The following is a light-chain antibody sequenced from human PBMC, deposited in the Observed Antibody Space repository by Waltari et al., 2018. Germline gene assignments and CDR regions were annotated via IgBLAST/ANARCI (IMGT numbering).Light chain of an antibody. J-gene: IGLJ3*02. CDR2: ENI. Sequence: SYELTQPPSVSVSPGQTARITCSGAALPKKYAYWYQQKSGQAPVLVIYENIKRPSGIPERFSGPSSGTTATLTISGAHVEDEADYYCYSTDSSGHDRVFGGGTKLTVL. CDR1: ALPKKY. CDR3: YSTDSSGHDRV. V-gene: IGLV3-10*01.